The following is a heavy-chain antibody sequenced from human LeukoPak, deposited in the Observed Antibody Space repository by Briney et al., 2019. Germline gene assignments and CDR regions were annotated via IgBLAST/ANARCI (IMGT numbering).Heavy chain of an antibody. CDR1: RFTFSSYG. CDR2: IRYDGNNK. Sequence: GGSLRLSCTASRFTFSSYGMHWVRQAPGKGLEWVAIIRYDGNNKHYVESVQGRFTISRDNSKNTLYLQMNSLRTEDTAVYYCAKRDYDFWSGYYSWGYFDYWGQGTLVTVSS. CDR3: AKRDYDFWSGYYSWGYFDY. V-gene: IGHV3-30*02. J-gene: IGHJ4*02. D-gene: IGHD3-3*01.